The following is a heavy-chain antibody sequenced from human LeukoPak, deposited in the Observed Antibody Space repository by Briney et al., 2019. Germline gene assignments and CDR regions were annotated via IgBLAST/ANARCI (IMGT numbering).Heavy chain of an antibody. D-gene: IGHD6-19*01. CDR3: ARDYGKQWLATNDY. Sequence: EASVKVSCKASGYTFTSYGISWVRQAPGQGLEWMGWISAYNGNTNYAQKLQGRVTMTTDTSTSTAYMELRSLRSDDTAVYYCARDYGKQWLATNDYWGQGTLVTVSS. CDR1: GYTFTSYG. CDR2: ISAYNGNT. V-gene: IGHV1-18*01. J-gene: IGHJ4*02.